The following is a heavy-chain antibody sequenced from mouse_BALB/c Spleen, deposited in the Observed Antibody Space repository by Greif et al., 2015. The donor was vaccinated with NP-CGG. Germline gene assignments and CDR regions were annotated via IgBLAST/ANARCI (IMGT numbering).Heavy chain of an antibody. CDR2: ISNGGGST. CDR3: ARRNYDRYFDV. D-gene: IGHD2-1*01. Sequence: EVQRVESGGGLVQPGGSLKLSCATSGFTFSDYYMYWVRQTPEKRLEWVAYISNGGGSTYYPDTVKGRFTISRDNAKNTLYLQMSRLKSEDTAMYYCARRNYDRYFDVWGAGTTVTVSS. CDR1: GFTFSDYY. J-gene: IGHJ1*01. V-gene: IGHV5-12*02.